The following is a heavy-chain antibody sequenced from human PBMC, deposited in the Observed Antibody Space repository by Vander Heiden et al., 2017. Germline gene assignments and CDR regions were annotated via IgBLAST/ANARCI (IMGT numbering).Heavy chain of an antibody. CDR3: ARGPLGYSYGYDYFDY. Sequence: QVQLQQWGAGLLKPSETLSLTCAVYGGSFSGYYWSCIRQPPGKGLEWIGEINHSGSTNYNPSLKSRVTISVDTSKNQFSLKLSSVTAADTAVYYCARGPLGYSYGYDYFDYWGQGTLVTVSS. D-gene: IGHD5-18*01. J-gene: IGHJ4*02. V-gene: IGHV4-34*01. CDR1: GGSFSGYY. CDR2: INHSGST.